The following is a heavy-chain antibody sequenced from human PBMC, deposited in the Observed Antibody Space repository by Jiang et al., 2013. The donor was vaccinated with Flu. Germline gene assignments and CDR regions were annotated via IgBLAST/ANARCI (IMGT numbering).Heavy chain of an antibody. CDR2: IIPIFGTA. V-gene: IGHV1-69*06. CDR3: ARIPYGDYVGYYYYGMDV. Sequence: SSVKVSCKASGGTFSSYAISWVRQAPGQGLEWMGGIIPIFGTANYAQKFQGRVTITADKSTSTAYMELSSLRSEDTAVYYCARIPYGDYVGYYYYGMDVWGQGTTVTVSS. D-gene: IGHD4-17*01. CDR1: GGTFSSYA. J-gene: IGHJ6*02.